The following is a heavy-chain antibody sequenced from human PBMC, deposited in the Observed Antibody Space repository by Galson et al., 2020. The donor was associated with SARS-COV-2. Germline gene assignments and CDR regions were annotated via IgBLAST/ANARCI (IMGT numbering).Heavy chain of an antibody. CDR2: ISSSGSTI. J-gene: IGHJ6*02. CDR1: GFTFSSYE. Sequence: GGSLRLSCAASGFTFSSYEMNWVRQAPGKGLEWVSYISSSGSTIYYADSVKGRFTISRDNAKNSLYLQMNSLRAEDTAVYYCASTVAIAAAWYGMAVWGQGSTVTVSS. D-gene: IGHD6-13*01. V-gene: IGHV3-48*03. CDR3: ASTVAIAAAWYGMAV.